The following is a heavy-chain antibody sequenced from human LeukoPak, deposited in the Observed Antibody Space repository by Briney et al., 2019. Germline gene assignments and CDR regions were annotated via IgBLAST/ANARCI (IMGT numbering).Heavy chain of an antibody. J-gene: IGHJ4*02. CDR3: ARLNYDFWSGSGGHFDY. Sequence: PSETLSLTCAVYGGSFSGYYWSWIRQPPGKGLEWIGEINHSGSTNYNPSLKSRVTISVDTSKNRFSLKLSSVTAADTAVYYCARLNYDFWSGSGGHFDYWGQGTLVTVSS. CDR1: GGSFSGYY. CDR2: INHSGST. D-gene: IGHD3-3*01. V-gene: IGHV4-34*01.